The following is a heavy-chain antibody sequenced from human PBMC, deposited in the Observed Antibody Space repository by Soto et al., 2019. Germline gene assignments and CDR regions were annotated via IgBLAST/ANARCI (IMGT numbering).Heavy chain of an antibody. CDR3: ARDWSLYRFDP. Sequence: EVQLVESGGGLVQPGGSLRLSCAASGFTFSSYWISWVRQAPGKGLEWVANIKQDGSEKYYVDSVKGRFTISRDNAKNSLYLQMNSLRAEDTAVYYCARDWSLYRFDPWGQGTLVTVSS. J-gene: IGHJ5*02. D-gene: IGHD3-3*01. V-gene: IGHV3-7*01. CDR1: GFTFSSYW. CDR2: IKQDGSEK.